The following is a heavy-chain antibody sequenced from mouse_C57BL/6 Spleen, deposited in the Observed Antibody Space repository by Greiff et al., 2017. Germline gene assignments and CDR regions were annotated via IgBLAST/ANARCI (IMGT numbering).Heavy chain of an antibody. Sequence: QVQLQQPGAELVMPGASVKLSCKASGYTFTSYWMHWVKQRPGQGLEWIGEIDPSDSYTNYNQKFKGKSTLTVDKSSSTAYMQLSSLTSEDSAVYYCTRGTGPYYFDYWGQGTTLTVSS. CDR2: IDPSDSYT. D-gene: IGHD4-1*01. J-gene: IGHJ2*01. CDR3: TRGTGPYYFDY. V-gene: IGHV1-69*01. CDR1: GYTFTSYW.